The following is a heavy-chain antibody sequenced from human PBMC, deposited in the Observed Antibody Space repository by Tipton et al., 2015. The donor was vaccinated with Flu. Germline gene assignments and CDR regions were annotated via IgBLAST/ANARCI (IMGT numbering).Heavy chain of an antibody. CDR2: IYYSGST. CDR1: GGSISSGGYY. V-gene: IGHV4-31*03. CDR3: ASGAYDFWSGYPTHYFDY. Sequence: TLSLTCTVSGGSISSGGYYWSWIRQHPGKGLEWIGYIYYSGSTYYNPSLKSRVTISVDTSKNQFSLKLSSVTAADTAVYYCASGAYDFWSGYPTHYFDYWGQGTLVTVSS. J-gene: IGHJ4*02. D-gene: IGHD3-3*01.